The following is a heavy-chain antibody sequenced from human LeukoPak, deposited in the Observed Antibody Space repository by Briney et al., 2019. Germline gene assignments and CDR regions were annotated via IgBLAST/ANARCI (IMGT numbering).Heavy chain of an antibody. J-gene: IGHJ4*02. Sequence: GGSLRLSCAVSGFTFSSYEMNWVRQAPGKGLEWVSYISSSGSTIYYAHCVKSRLTISRDNAKNSLYLQMNSLRAEDTAVYYCARETEYYDSSGPVFDYWGQGTLVTVSS. CDR2: ISSSGSTI. CDR3: ARETEYYDSSGPVFDY. V-gene: IGHV3-48*03. CDR1: GFTFSSYE. D-gene: IGHD3-22*01.